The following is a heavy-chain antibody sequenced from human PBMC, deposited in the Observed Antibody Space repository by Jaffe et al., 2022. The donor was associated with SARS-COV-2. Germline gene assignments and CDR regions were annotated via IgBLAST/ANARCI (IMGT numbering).Heavy chain of an antibody. J-gene: IGHJ4*02. V-gene: IGHV3-23*01. CDR2: ISGSGGST. CDR3: AKIGFSLVGATGGGVFDY. Sequence: EVQLLESGGGLVQPGGSLRLSCAASGFTFSSYAMSWVRQAPGKGLEWVSAISGSGGSTYYADSVKGRFTISRDNSKNTLYLQMNSLRAEDTAVYYCAKIGFSLVGATGGGVFDYWGQGTLVTVSS. D-gene: IGHD1-26*01. CDR1: GFTFSSYA.